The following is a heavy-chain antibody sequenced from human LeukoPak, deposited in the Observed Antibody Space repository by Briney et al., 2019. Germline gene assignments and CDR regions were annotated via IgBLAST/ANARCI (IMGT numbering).Heavy chain of an antibody. CDR2: ISSSSYI. Sequence: GGSLRLSCAASGFTFSDYYMSWIRQAPGKGLEWVSSISSSSYIYYADSVKGRFTISRDNAKNSLYLQMNSLRAEDTAVYYCARYSSGRDAFDIWGQGTMVTVSS. D-gene: IGHD6-19*01. CDR3: ARYSSGRDAFDI. CDR1: GFTFSDYY. J-gene: IGHJ3*02. V-gene: IGHV3-69-1*01.